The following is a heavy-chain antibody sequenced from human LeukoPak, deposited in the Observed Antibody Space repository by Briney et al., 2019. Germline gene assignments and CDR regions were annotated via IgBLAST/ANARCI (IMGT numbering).Heavy chain of an antibody. Sequence: GGSLRLSCRASVFTFSSYSMIWVRQATGKGLEWVSSISSSSSYIYYADSERGRFTISRDNAKNSLYLQMNSLRAEDTAVYYCARDIAAAGTPYYFDYWGQGTLVTVS. D-gene: IGHD6-13*01. CDR3: ARDIAAAGTPYYFDY. J-gene: IGHJ4*02. CDR1: VFTFSSYS. CDR2: ISSSSSYI. V-gene: IGHV3-21*01.